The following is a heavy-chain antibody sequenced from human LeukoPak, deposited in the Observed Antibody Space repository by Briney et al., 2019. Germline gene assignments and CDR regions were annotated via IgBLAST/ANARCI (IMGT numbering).Heavy chain of an antibody. CDR3: ATGDEDSPMNFYH. CDR2: INWDGGST. CDR1: GFMFDDYT. D-gene: IGHD5-18*01. J-gene: IGHJ4*02. V-gene: IGHV3-43*01. Sequence: GGSLRLSCVASGFMFDDYTMHWVRQAPGQGLQWVSLINWDGGSTYYDASVKGRFTVSRDNSKNSLYLNSLRTEDTAFYYCATGDEDSPMNFYHWGQGTLVTVSS.